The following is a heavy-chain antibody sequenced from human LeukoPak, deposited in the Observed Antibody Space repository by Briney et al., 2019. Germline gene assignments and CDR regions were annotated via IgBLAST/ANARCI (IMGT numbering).Heavy chain of an antibody. CDR2: IYYSGST. D-gene: IGHD6-19*01. CDR3: ARRWLAIGHFDY. V-gene: IGHV4-59*01. J-gene: IGHJ4*02. CDR1: GGSISSYY. Sequence: SETLSLTCTVSGGSISSYYWSWLRQPPGKGLEWIGYIYYSGSTNYNPSLKSRVTISVDTSKNQFSLKLSSVTAADTAVYYCARRWLAIGHFDYWGQGTLVTVSS.